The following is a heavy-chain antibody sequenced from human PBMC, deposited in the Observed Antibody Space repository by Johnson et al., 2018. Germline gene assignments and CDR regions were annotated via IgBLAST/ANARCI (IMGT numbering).Heavy chain of an antibody. CDR1: GFTFSSYS. Sequence: VQLVESGGGLVKPGGSLRLSCAASGFTFSSYSMNWVRQAPGKGLEWVSSISSSSSYIYYADSVKGRFTISRDNAKNSLYLKMNSLRAEDTAVYYCARTVGATSAYYYGMDVWGQGTTVTVSS. CDR2: ISSSSSYI. D-gene: IGHD1-26*01. V-gene: IGHV3-21*01. J-gene: IGHJ6*02. CDR3: ARTVGATSAYYYGMDV.